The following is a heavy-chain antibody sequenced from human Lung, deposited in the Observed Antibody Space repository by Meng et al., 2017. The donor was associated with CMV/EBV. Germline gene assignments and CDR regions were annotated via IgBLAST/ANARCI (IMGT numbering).Heavy chain of an antibody. V-gene: IGHV4-38-2*02. Sequence: SCTVSGYSISSGYYWGWIRQPPGKGLEWIGSIYHSGSTYYNSSLKSRVTISVDTSKNQFSLKLSSVTAADTAVYYCARVGWEHVADYWGQGTRVTVSS. J-gene: IGHJ4*02. CDR1: GYSISSGYY. D-gene: IGHD1-26*01. CDR3: ARVGWEHVADY. CDR2: IYHSGST.